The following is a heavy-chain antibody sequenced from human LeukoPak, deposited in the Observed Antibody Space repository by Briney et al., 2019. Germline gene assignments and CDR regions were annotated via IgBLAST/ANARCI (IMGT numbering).Heavy chain of an antibody. Sequence: GGSLRLSCAASGFTFSSYGMHWVRQAPGKGLEWVAVISYDGSNKYYADSVKGRFTISRDNSKNTLYLQMNSLRAEDTAVYYCARDAEGDYDHYFDYWGQGTLVTVSS. D-gene: IGHD4-17*01. CDR1: GFTFSSYG. J-gene: IGHJ4*02. CDR3: ARDAEGDYDHYFDY. CDR2: ISYDGSNK. V-gene: IGHV3-30*03.